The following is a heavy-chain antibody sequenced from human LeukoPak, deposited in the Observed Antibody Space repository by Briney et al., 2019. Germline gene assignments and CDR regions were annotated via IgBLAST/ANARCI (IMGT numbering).Heavy chain of an antibody. J-gene: IGHJ4*02. CDR2: IYYSVST. D-gene: IGHD3-10*01. CDR1: GFTFSSYA. V-gene: IGHV4-38-2*01. CDR3: ASWRNYVSGSYNSYVY. Sequence: PGGSLRLSCAASGFTFSSYAMSWVRQAPGKGLEWIATIYYSVSTYYNPSLKSRLSISVDTSKNQFSLKLSSVTAADTAVYYCASWRNYVSGSYNSYVYWAQGTPVTISS.